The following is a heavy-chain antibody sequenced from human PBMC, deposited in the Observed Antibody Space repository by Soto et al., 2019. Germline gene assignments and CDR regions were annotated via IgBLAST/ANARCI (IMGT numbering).Heavy chain of an antibody. CDR2: ISGSGGST. J-gene: IGHJ4*02. V-gene: IGHV3-23*01. CDR1: GFTFSSYA. CDR3: AKFRAFGVVINPLDY. D-gene: IGHD3-3*01. Sequence: VQLLESGGGLVQPGGSLRLSCAASGFTFSSYAMSWVRQAPGKGLEWVSAISGSGGSTYYADSVKGRFTISRDNSKNTLYLQMNSVRAEDTAVYYCAKFRAFGVVINPLDYWGQGTLVTVSS.